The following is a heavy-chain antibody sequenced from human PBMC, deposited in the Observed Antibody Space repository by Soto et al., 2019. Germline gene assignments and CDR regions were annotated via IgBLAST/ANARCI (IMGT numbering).Heavy chain of an antibody. V-gene: IGHV4-31*02. D-gene: IGHD3-10*01. Sequence: PSETLSLTCSVSDDSITGGGYYWSWIRQHPAKGLEWISSIYYRGSTYYNPSLRSRGTISLDPSQARLSLRLTSLTAADTATYYCARGGSGTYHVWGQGTLVTVSS. CDR1: DDSITGGGYY. CDR3: ARGGSGTYHV. CDR2: IYYRGST. J-gene: IGHJ4*02.